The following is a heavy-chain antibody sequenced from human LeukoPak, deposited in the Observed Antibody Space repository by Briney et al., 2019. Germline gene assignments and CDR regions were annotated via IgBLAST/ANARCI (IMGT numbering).Heavy chain of an antibody. CDR1: GYRFASYW. D-gene: IGHD3-22*01. V-gene: IGHV5-10-1*01. CDR3: ARQYHYDSSGYPYAFEI. Sequence: GESLKISCKGSGYRFASYWISWVRQMPGKGLEWMGRIDPSDSHTNYSPSFQGHVTISGDKSISTAYLQWSSLKASDTAMYYCARQYHYDSSGYPYAFEIWGQGTMDTVSS. J-gene: IGHJ3*02. CDR2: IDPSDSHT.